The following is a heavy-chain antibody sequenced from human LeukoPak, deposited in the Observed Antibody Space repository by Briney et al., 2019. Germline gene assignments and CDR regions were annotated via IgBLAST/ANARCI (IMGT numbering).Heavy chain of an antibody. D-gene: IGHD3-22*01. Sequence: QPGGSLRLSCAASGFTFSTYAMHWVRQAPGKGLEWVAVIPYDGSNKYYADSVKGRFTISRDNSKNTLYLQMNSLRAENTAVYYCAKGGYYYDSSGYYRHKDAFDIWGQGTMVTVSS. V-gene: IGHV3-30*04. CDR2: IPYDGSNK. CDR1: GFTFSTYA. J-gene: IGHJ3*02. CDR3: AKGGYYYDSSGYYRHKDAFDI.